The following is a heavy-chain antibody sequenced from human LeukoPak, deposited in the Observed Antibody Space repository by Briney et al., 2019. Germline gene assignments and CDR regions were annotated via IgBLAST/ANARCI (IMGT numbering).Heavy chain of an antibody. CDR2: IIPIFGTA. J-gene: IGHJ4*02. CDR3: AREYYYDSSAFGY. V-gene: IGHV1-69*05. Sequence: SVKVSCKASGGTFISYAISWVRQAPGQGLEWMGRIIPIFGTANHAQKFQGRVTITTDESTSPAYMELSSLRSEDTAVYYCAREYYYDSSAFGYWGQGTLVTVSS. CDR1: GGTFISYA. D-gene: IGHD3-22*01.